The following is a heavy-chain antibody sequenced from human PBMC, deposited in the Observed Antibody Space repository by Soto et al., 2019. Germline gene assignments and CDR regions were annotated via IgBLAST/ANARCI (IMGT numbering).Heavy chain of an antibody. J-gene: IGHJ6*02. V-gene: IGHV1-69*01. CDR3: ARGSRDGYNYYYYGMDV. Sequence: QVQLVQCGAEVKKPGSSVKVSCKASGGTFSSYTISWVRQAPGKGLEWMGGIIPIFGTANYAQKFQGRVTITADESTSKAYMELSSLRSEDTAVYYCARGSRDGYNYYYYGMDVWGQGTTVTVSS. CDR1: GGTFSSYT. CDR2: IIPIFGTA. D-gene: IGHD5-12*01.